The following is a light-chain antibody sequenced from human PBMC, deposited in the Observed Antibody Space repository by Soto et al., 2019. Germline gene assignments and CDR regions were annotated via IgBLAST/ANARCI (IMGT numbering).Light chain of an antibody. Sequence: EIGFTQSRAALSVSPGESATLSCRASQTVRSDYLAWYRQSPGQPPRLLLFEASSRAPGIPDRFSGSGSGTDFTLTIRRLEPEDFAVYYCQQYGTSSTFGQGTKVDIK. CDR1: QTVRSDY. J-gene: IGKJ1*01. CDR3: QQYGTSST. CDR2: EAS. V-gene: IGKV3-20*01.